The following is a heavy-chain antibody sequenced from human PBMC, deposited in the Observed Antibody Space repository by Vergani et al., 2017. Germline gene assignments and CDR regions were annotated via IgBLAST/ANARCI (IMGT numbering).Heavy chain of an antibody. V-gene: IGHV3-48*01. CDR3: ARDRHYYDSSGYDY. CDR1: GFTFSSYS. Sequence: EVQLVESGGGLVQPGGSLRLSCAASGFTFSSYSMNWVRQAPGKGLEWVSYISSSSSTIYYADSVKGRFTISRDNAKNSLYLQMNSLRAEDTAVYYCARDRHYYDSSGYDYWGQGTLVTVSS. J-gene: IGHJ4*02. CDR2: ISSSSSTI. D-gene: IGHD3-22*01.